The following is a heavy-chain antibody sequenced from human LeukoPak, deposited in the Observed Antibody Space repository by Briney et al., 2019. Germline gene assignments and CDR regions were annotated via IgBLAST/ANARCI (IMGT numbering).Heavy chain of an antibody. J-gene: IGHJ5*02. CDR3: VRGRYSSGWYKDKNWFDP. D-gene: IGHD6-19*01. CDR1: GGSFSGYA. CDR2: IYHSGAT. Sequence: SETLSLTCAVYGGSFSGYAWNWIRQPPGKGLEWIAYIYHSGATYYNPSLKSRATISVDTSKNQFSLKLSSVTAADTAVYYCVRGRYSSGWYKDKNWFDPWGQGTPVTVSS. V-gene: IGHV4-34*11.